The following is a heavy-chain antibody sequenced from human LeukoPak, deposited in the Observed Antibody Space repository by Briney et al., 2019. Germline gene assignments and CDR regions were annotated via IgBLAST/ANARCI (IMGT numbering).Heavy chain of an antibody. Sequence: GGSLRLSCAASGFTFSDYAMSWVRQAPGKGLLWVSHINSDGSWTTYADSVKGRFTISKDNAKNTVYLQMNNLRAEDTAVYYCVSFYETYWGRGTLVTVSS. V-gene: IGHV3-74*01. D-gene: IGHD2-2*01. CDR1: GFTFSDYA. J-gene: IGHJ4*02. CDR3: VSFYETY. CDR2: INSDGSWT.